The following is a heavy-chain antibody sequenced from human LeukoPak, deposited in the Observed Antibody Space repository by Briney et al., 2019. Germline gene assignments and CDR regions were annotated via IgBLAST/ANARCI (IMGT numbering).Heavy chain of an antibody. Sequence: SVKVSCKASGGTFSSYAISWVRQAPGQGLEWMGRIIPIFGTANYAQKFQGRVSITTDESTSTAYMELSSLRSEDTAVYYCAGTTNGYLDYWGQGTLVTVSS. J-gene: IGHJ4*02. V-gene: IGHV1-69*05. CDR1: GGTFSSYA. CDR2: IIPIFGTA. D-gene: IGHD1-14*01. CDR3: AGTTNGYLDY.